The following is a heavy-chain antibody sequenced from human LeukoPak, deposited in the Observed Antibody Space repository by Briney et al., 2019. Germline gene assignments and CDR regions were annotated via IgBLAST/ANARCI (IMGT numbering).Heavy chain of an antibody. V-gene: IGHV4-61*08. CDR3: ARGVVPAAIGV. CDR1: GGSISSGDYY. CDR2: IYYSGST. Sequence: PSETLSLTCTVSGGSISSGDYYWSCIRQPPGKGLEWIGYIYYSGSTNYNPSFKSRVTISVDTSKNQFSLKLSSVTAADTAVYYCARGVVPAAIGVWGQETLVTVSS. D-gene: IGHD2-2*02. J-gene: IGHJ4*02.